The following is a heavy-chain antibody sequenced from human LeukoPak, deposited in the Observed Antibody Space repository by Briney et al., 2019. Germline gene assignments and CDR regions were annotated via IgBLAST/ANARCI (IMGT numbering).Heavy chain of an antibody. Sequence: GGTLRLSCAASGFTFSSYEMNWVRPAPGKGREWVSYISSSGSTTHYADSVKGRFTISRDNAKKSLYLQMNSLRAEDTAVYYCARDNYDSSGYYFDWGQGTLVTVSS. CDR1: GFTFSSYE. V-gene: IGHV3-48*03. CDR3: ARDNYDSSGYYFD. J-gene: IGHJ4*02. D-gene: IGHD3-22*01. CDR2: ISSSGSTT.